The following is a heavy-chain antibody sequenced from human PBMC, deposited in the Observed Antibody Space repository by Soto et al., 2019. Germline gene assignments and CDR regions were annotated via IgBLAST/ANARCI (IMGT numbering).Heavy chain of an antibody. Sequence: QITLKESGPTLVKPTQTLTLTCTFSGFSLSTSGVGVGWIRQPPGKALEWLALIYWDDDKRYSPSLKSRLTTTKDTPKNQVVLTMTNMDPVYTATYYCAHTKDSGSYRIDFAYWGQGTLVTVSS. CDR2: IYWDDDK. D-gene: IGHD1-26*01. CDR3: AHTKDSGSYRIDFAY. CDR1: GFSLSTSGVG. V-gene: IGHV2-5*02. J-gene: IGHJ4*02.